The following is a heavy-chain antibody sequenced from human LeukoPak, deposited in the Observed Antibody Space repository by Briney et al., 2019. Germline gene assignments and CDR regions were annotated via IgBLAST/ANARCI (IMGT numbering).Heavy chain of an antibody. Sequence: SETLSLTCALSGGSLTSDYWSWLRQSPGKGLAWLGYNYPRGTNYNPSLKSRVTISADTSKNRFSLKLTSVTAADTAVYFCAREGGTANYDDSGLTLHYYFMDVWGKGTTVTVSS. D-gene: IGHD4-17*01. CDR1: GGSLTSDY. J-gene: IGHJ6*03. CDR2: NYPRGT. CDR3: AREGGTANYDDSGLTLHYYFMDV. V-gene: IGHV4-59*13.